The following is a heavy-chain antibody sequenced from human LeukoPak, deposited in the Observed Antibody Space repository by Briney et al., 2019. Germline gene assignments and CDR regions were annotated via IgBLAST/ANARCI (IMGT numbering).Heavy chain of an antibody. CDR1: GFTFSSYG. D-gene: IGHD3-9*01. V-gene: IGHV3-30*18. CDR3: AKDTSTPYDILTGYYFDY. Sequence: GGSLRLSCAASGFTFSSYGMHWVRQAPRKGLEWVAVISYDRSNKYYADSVKGRFTISRDNSKNTLYLQMNSLRAEDTAVYYCAKDTSTPYDILTGYYFDYWGQGTLVTVSS. J-gene: IGHJ4*02. CDR2: ISYDRSNK.